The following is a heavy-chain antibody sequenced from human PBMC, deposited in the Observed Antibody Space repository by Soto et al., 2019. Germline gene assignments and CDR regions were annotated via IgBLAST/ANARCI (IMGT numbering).Heavy chain of an antibody. CDR3: AKGPLPISTSLCFDY. CDR1: GFTFSSYA. D-gene: IGHD2-2*01. V-gene: IGHV3-30-3*01. Sequence: QVQLVESGGGVVQPGRSLRLSCAASGFTFSSYAMHWVRQAPGKGLEWEAVISYDGSNKYYADSVKGRFTISRDNSKNTLYLQMNSLRAEDTAVYYCAKGPLPISTSLCFDYWGQGTLVTVSS. CDR2: ISYDGSNK. J-gene: IGHJ4*02.